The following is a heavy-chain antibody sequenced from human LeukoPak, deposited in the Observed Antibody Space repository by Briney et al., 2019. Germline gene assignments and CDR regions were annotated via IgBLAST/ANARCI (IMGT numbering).Heavy chain of an antibody. D-gene: IGHD6-19*01. CDR3: ARETVAGTYYFDY. V-gene: IGHV4-34*01. J-gene: IGHJ4*02. CDR2: INHSGST. Sequence: SETLSLTCAVYGGSSSGYYWSWIRQPPGKGLEWIGEINHSGSTNYNPSLKSRVTISVDTSKNQLSLKLSPVTAADTAVYYCARETVAGTYYFDYWGQGTLVTVSS. CDR1: GGSSSGYY.